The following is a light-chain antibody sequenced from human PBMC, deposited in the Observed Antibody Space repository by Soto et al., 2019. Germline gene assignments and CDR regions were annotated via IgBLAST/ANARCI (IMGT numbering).Light chain of an antibody. Sequence: QSVLTQPASVSGSPGQSITISCTGTSSDVGGYNYVSWYQQHPGKAPKLMIYDVSNRPSGVSNRFSGSKSGNTASLTISGLQAEDEADYYCSSYTSSSILYVFGTGTRSP. CDR1: SSDVGGYNY. V-gene: IGLV2-14*01. CDR3: SSYTSSSILYV. J-gene: IGLJ1*01. CDR2: DVS.